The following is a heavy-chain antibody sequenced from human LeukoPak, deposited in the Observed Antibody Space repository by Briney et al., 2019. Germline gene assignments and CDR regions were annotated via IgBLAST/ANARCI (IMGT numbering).Heavy chain of an antibody. CDR3: ARSDGYGLVGI. D-gene: IGHD3-10*01. CDR1: GGSISSYY. V-gene: IGHV4-59*01. CDR2: IYYSGST. J-gene: IGHJ3*02. Sequence: SETLSLTCTVSGGSISSYYWSWIRQPPGKGLEWIGYIYYSGSTNYNPSLKSRVTISVDTSKNQFSLKLSSVPAADTAVYYCARSDGYGLVGIWGQGTMVTVSS.